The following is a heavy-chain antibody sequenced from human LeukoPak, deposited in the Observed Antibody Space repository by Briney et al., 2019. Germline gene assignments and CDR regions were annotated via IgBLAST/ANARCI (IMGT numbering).Heavy chain of an antibody. CDR3: ARGAAGYSYG. Sequence: GGSLRLSCAASGFTFSSSWMHWVRQAPEKGLVWVSRINSDGSSTSYADSVKGRFTISRDNAKNSLFLQMNSLRVEDTAVYYCARGAAGYSYGWGQGTLVTVSS. CDR1: GFTFSSSW. V-gene: IGHV3-74*01. D-gene: IGHD5-18*01. CDR2: INSDGSST. J-gene: IGHJ4*02.